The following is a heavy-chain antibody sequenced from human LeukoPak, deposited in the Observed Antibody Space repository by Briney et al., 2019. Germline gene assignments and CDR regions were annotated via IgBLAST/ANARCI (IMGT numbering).Heavy chain of an antibody. J-gene: IGHJ5*02. Sequence: GGSLRLSCAASGFTFSSYAMNWVRQAPGKGLEWVSAISGSGGSTYYADSVKGRFTISRDNSKNTLYLQMNSLRAEDKAVYYSAKGGRDDIVVVPAAIRNWFDPWGQGTLVTVSS. V-gene: IGHV3-23*01. CDR2: ISGSGGST. CDR3: AKGGRDDIVVVPAAIRNWFDP. D-gene: IGHD2-2*01. CDR1: GFTFSSYA.